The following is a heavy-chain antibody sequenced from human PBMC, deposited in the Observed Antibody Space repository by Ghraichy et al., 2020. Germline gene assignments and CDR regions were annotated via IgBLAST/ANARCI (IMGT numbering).Heavy chain of an antibody. CDR1: GGSFNSYF. V-gene: IGHV1-69*13. D-gene: IGHD4-17*01. Sequence: SVKVSCKASGGSFNSYFITWVRQAPGQGLEWMGGIIPAFDSPNYAQKSRGRVSITADESTNTVFLELTQLNSEDTAVYFCARVVRQPESGDLRGYDAVDLWGRGTMVTVSS. CDR2: IIPAFDSP. J-gene: IGHJ3*01. CDR3: ARVVRQPESGDLRGYDAVDL.